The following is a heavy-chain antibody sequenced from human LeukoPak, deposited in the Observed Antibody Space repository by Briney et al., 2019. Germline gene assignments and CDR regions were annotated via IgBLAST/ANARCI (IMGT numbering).Heavy chain of an antibody. CDR2: INTNTGNP. Sequence: ASVKVSCMASGYTFTSYAMNWVRQAPGQGLEWMGWINTNTGNPTYAQGFTGRFVFSLDTSVSTAYLQISSLKAEDTAVYYCARARSGWASDAFDIWGQGTMVTVSS. CDR3: ARARSGWASDAFDI. V-gene: IGHV7-4-1*02. CDR1: GYTFTSYA. J-gene: IGHJ3*02. D-gene: IGHD6-19*01.